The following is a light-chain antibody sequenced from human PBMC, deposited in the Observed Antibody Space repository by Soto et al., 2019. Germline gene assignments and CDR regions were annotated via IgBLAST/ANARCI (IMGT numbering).Light chain of an antibody. CDR3: QQDNNYSWT. Sequence: DIQMTQSPSTLSASVGDRVTITCRASQSVGSWLAWDQHKPGKAPKLLIYKASSLESGVPSRFSGSGSGTEFILTISSLQPDEFATYYCQQDNNYSWTFGQGTKVEIK. CDR1: QSVGSW. J-gene: IGKJ1*01. V-gene: IGKV1-5*03. CDR2: KAS.